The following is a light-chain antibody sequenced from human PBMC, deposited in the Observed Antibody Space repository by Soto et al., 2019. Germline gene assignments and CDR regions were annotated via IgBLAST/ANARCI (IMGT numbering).Light chain of an antibody. CDR1: QSVSSN. CDR2: GAS. Sequence: EIVMTQSPATLSVSPGERATLSCRASQSVSSNLAWYQQKPGQAPRLLIYGASTRATGIPARFSGSASGTEFTLTLSSLQSEAFAVYYCQHYNNWPRTFGLGTKVEIK. J-gene: IGKJ1*01. V-gene: IGKV3-15*01. CDR3: QHYNNWPRT.